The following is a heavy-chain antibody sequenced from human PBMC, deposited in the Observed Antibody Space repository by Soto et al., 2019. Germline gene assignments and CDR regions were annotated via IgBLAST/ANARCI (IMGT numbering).Heavy chain of an antibody. CDR2: ISGSGGST. V-gene: IGHV3-23*01. D-gene: IGHD3-22*01. J-gene: IGHJ4*02. CDR3: AKTARITMIVVVIAAFDY. Sequence: PGGSLRLSCAASGFTFSSYAMGWVRQAPGKGLEWVSAISGSGGSTYYADSVKGRFTISRDNSKNTLYLQMNSLRAEDTAVYYCAKTARITMIVVVIAAFDYWGQGTLVTVSS. CDR1: GFTFSSYA.